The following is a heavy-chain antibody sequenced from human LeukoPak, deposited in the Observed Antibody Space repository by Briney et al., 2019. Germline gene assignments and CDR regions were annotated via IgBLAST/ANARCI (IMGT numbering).Heavy chain of an antibody. CDR2: ILPSDSDT. CDR1: GYSFTSSW. D-gene: IGHD3-16*01. J-gene: IGHJ4*02. Sequence: GESLKISCKGSGYSFTSSWIGWVRQMPGKGLEWMGIILPSDSDTRYSPSFQGQVTISVDKSINTAYLQWSSLKASDTAMYYCARRGLSRYFDNWGQGTLVTVSS. CDR3: ARRGLSRYFDN. V-gene: IGHV5-51*01.